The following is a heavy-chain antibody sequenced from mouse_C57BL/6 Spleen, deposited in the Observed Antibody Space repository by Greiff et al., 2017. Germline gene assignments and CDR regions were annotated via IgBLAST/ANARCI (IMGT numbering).Heavy chain of an antibody. CDR2: IDPSDSYT. CDR1: GYTFTSYW. Sequence: VQLQQSGAELVMPGASVKLSCKASGYTFTSYWMHWVKQRPGQGLEWIGEIDPSDSYTNYNQKFKGKSTLTVDKSSSTAYMQLSSLTSEDSAVYYCARRGNYGSRYYAMDYWGQGTSVTVSS. J-gene: IGHJ4*01. CDR3: ARRGNYGSRYYAMDY. V-gene: IGHV1-69*01. D-gene: IGHD1-1*01.